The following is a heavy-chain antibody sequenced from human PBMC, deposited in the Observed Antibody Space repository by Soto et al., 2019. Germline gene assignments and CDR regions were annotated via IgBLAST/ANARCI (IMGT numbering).Heavy chain of an antibody. CDR3: IQSRCGGDCLQSYASHYYYGMDV. CDR1: GFSLSTSGVG. V-gene: IGHV2-5*02. CDR2: IYWDDDK. J-gene: IGHJ6*02. Sequence: GSGPTLVNPTQTLTLTCSFSGFSLSTSGVGVGWIRQPPGKALEWLALIYWDDDKRYSPSLRSRLTISKDTSKNQVVLTITNMDPVDTATYYCIQSRCGGDCLQSYASHYYYGMDVWGQGTTVTVSS. D-gene: IGHD2-21*02.